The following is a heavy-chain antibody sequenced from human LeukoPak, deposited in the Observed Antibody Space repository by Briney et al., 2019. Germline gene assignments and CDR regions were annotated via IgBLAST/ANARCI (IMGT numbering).Heavy chain of an antibody. J-gene: IGHJ4*02. CDR1: GGSISSYY. CDR3: ARANGWSYMYYFDY. Sequence: SETLSLTRTVSGGSISSYYWSWIRQPPGKGLEWIGYIYYSGSTNYNPSLKSRVTISVDTSKNQFSLKLSSVTAADTAVYYCARANGWSYMYYFDYWGQGTLVTVSS. CDR2: IYYSGST. D-gene: IGHD1-26*01. V-gene: IGHV4-59*01.